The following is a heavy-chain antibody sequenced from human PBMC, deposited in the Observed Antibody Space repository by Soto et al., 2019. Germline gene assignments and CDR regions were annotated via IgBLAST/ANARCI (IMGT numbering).Heavy chain of an antibody. CDR2: IFHSGST. V-gene: IGHV4-30-2*01. Sequence: QLQLQESGSGLVKPSQTLSLTCAVSGGSISSGGYSWSWLRQPPGKGLEWIGYIFHSGSTYYNPSLKRRASVAADVSKNHSPLELSSVTAADTAVNYSAREGGSGSPDWCLTVWGRGTLFTVSS. J-gene: IGHJ2*01. CDR3: AREGGSGSPDWCLTV. D-gene: IGHD1-26*01. CDR1: GGSISSGGYS.